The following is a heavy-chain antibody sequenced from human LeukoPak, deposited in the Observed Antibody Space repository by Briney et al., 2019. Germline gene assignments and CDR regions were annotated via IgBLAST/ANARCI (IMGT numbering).Heavy chain of an antibody. J-gene: IGHJ4*02. D-gene: IGHD6-19*01. CDR3: TVAVAEY. CDR1: GFIFGGYA. V-gene: IGHV3-49*04. CDR2: IRSKAYGGTT. Sequence: GGSLRLSCTASGFIFGGYAMSWVRQAPGKGLEWVGFIRSKAYGGTTEYAASVKGRFTISRDDSKSFAYLQMNSLKTEDTAVYYCTVAVAEYWGQGTLVTVSS.